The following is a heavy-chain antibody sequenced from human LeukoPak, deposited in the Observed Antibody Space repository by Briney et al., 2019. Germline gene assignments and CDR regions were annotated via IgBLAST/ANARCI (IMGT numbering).Heavy chain of an antibody. J-gene: IGHJ4*02. V-gene: IGHV3-49*03. CDR1: GFTFGDSG. Sequence: PGGSLRLSCTDSGFTFGDSGMSWFRQAPGKGLEWVGFIRSKVYGGAVEYAASVKGRFTISRDDSKSIAYLLMNSLKTEDTAVYYCSRAPYYDFWCDYWGQGTLVTVSS. D-gene: IGHD3-3*01. CDR2: IRSKVYGGAV. CDR3: SRAPYYDFWCDY.